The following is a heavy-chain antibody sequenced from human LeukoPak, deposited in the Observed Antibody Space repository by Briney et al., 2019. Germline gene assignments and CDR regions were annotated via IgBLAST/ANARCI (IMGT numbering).Heavy chain of an antibody. V-gene: IGHV3-66*01. CDR2: IYSGGST. CDR1: GFTVSSNY. D-gene: IGHD3-22*01. J-gene: IGHJ4*02. Sequence: PGGSLRLSCAASGFTVSSNYMSWVRQAPGKGLEWVSVIYSGGSTYYADSVKGRFTISRDNSKNTLYLQMNSLRAEDTAVYYCARVAGDYYDSSGYPDYWGQGTLATVSS. CDR3: ARVAGDYYDSSGYPDY.